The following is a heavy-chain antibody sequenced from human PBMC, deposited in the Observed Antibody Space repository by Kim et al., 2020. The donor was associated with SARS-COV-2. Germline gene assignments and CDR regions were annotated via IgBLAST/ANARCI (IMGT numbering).Heavy chain of an antibody. V-gene: IGHV3-48*02. J-gene: IGHJ6*02. CDR3: ARDSTSITMLRGLGMDV. CDR1: GFTFSSYS. Sequence: GGSLRLSCAASGFTFSSYSMNWVRQAPGKGLEWVSYISSSSSAMYYADSVKGRFTISRDNAKNSLYLQMNSLRDEDTAVYYCARDSTSITMLRGLGMDVWGQGTTVTVSS. CDR2: ISSSSSAM. D-gene: IGHD3-10*01.